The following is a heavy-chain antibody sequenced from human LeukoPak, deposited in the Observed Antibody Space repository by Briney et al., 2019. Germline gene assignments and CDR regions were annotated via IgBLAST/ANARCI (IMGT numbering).Heavy chain of an antibody. CDR3: ARGLLWFGELSHFDY. J-gene: IGHJ4*02. CDR2: ISSSSSTI. D-gene: IGHD3-10*01. CDR1: GFTFSSYS. Sequence: GGSLRLSCSASGFTFSSYSMNWVRQAPGKGLEWVSYISSSSSTIYYADSVKGRFTISRDNAKNSRYLQMNSLRAEDTAVYYCARGLLWFGELSHFDYWGQGTLVTVSS. V-gene: IGHV3-48*04.